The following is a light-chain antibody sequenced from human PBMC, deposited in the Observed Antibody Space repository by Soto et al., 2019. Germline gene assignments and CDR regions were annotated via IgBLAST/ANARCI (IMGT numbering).Light chain of an antibody. J-gene: IGKJ1*01. CDR3: QQSYSTPPG. Sequence: DIQMTQSPSSLSTSVGDRVTITCRASQSISSYLNWYQQKPGKAPKLLIYAASSLQSGVPSRFSGSGSGTDFTPTISSLQPEDFATYYCQQSYSTPPGFGQGTKVEIK. V-gene: IGKV1-39*01. CDR1: QSISSY. CDR2: AAS.